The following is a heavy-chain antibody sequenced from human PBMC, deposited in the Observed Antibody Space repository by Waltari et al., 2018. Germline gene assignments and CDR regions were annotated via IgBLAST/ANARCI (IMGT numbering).Heavy chain of an antibody. CDR2: VSGSGDRI. J-gene: IGHJ4*02. CDR3: TKRRGPNSGDFDY. Sequence: EVQLLESGGGLVQPGGSLRLSCATSGFIFRNYAMTWVRHTPDKGLEWVSTVSGSGDRIYYADSVKGRFTISSDSAKNTLHLQMHNLRVEDTAVYFCTKRRGPNSGDFDYWGLGTLVTVSS. CDR1: GFIFRNYA. D-gene: IGHD7-27*01. V-gene: IGHV3-23*01.